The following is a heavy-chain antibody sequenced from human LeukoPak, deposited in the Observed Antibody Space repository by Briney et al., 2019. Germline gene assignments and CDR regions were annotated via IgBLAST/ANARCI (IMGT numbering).Heavy chain of an antibody. J-gene: IGHJ2*01. CDR1: GGSISIDGYY. V-gene: IGHV4-61*08. CDR3: ARDNEYYYDSSGYYYHRYFDL. D-gene: IGHD3-22*01. Sequence: SETLSLTCTASGGSISIDGYYWSWIRQHPGKGLEWIGYMSNSGSTNYNPSLKSRVTISVDTSKNQFSLKLSSVTAADTAVYYCARDNEYYYDSSGYYYHRYFDLWGRGTLVTVSS. CDR2: MSNSGST.